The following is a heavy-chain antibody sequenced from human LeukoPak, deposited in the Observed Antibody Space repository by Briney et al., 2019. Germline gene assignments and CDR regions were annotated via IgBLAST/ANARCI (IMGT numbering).Heavy chain of an antibody. V-gene: IGHV4-61*02. Sequence: SQTLSLTCTVSGGSISSGSYYWSWIRQPAGKGLEWIGRINTSGSTNYNPSLKSRVTISIDTSKNQFSLKLSSVTAADTAVYYCARGRWTSSNNNWFDPWGQGTLDTVSS. D-gene: IGHD2/OR15-2a*01. CDR1: GGSISSGSYY. J-gene: IGHJ5*02. CDR3: ARGRWTSSNNNWFDP. CDR2: INTSGST.